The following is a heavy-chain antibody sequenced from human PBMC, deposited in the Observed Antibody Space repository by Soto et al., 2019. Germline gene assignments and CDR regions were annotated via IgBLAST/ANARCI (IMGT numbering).Heavy chain of an antibody. J-gene: IGHJ5*02. CDR1: GGGNLRDYR. CDR2: IIPNLGSA. V-gene: IGHV1-69*10. D-gene: IGHD5-12*01. CDR3: ARVWKGRGYRGYDSEVNWFDP. Sequence: SVKVSCKASGGGNLRDYRTTWVRRAPGQGLEWMGGIIPNLGSANYAQNFQGRVTVTTDKSTSTVYMELRSLRSDDTAVYYCARVWKGRGYRGYDSEVNWFDPWGQEPWSPSPQ.